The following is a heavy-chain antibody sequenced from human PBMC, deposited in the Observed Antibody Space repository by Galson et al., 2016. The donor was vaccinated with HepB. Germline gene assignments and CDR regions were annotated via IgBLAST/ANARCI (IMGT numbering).Heavy chain of an antibody. J-gene: IGHJ4*02. V-gene: IGHV3-23*01. D-gene: IGHD3-10*01. CDR1: GFTFRNYA. CDR3: AKDVAYFYGLGSGPYFDY. Sequence: SLRLSCAASGFTFRNYAMSWVRQTPGRGLEWVSTISGRDDDTFYADSVKGRFTISRDNSKNTLYLQMTSLRVEETAVYYCAKDVAYFYGLGSGPYFDYWGQGTLVTVPS. CDR2: ISGRDDDT.